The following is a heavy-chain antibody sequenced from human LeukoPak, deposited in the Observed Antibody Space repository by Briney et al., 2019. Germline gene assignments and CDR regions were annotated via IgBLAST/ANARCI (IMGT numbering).Heavy chain of an antibody. D-gene: IGHD3-22*01. CDR2: ISSDGSEK. V-gene: IGHV3-30*04. J-gene: IGHJ4*02. CDR3: AKDLSYYESTGYVDY. CDR1: QFIFSSYS. Sequence: QSGGSLRLSCAASQFIFSSYSMHWVRQAPGKGLEWVAVISSDGSEKYYADSVKGRFTISRDNSKNTLYLQMHSLTVEDTAVYYCAKDLSYYESTGYVDYWGQGTLVTVSS.